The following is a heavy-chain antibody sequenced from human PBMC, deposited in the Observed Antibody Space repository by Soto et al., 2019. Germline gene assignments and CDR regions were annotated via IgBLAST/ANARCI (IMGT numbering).Heavy chain of an antibody. Sequence: QVQLQQWGAGLLKPSETLSLTCAVYGGSFSGYYWSWIRQPPGKGLEWIGEINHSGSTNYNPSLKSRVTISVDTSKNQFSLKLSSVTAADTAVYYCARMDSSGYYYVPGPFDYWGQGTLVTVSS. CDR3: ARMDSSGYYYVPGPFDY. CDR1: GGSFSGYY. J-gene: IGHJ4*02. CDR2: INHSGST. V-gene: IGHV4-34*01. D-gene: IGHD3-22*01.